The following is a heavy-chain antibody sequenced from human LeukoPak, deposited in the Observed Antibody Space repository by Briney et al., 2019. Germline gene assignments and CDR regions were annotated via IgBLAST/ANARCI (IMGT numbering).Heavy chain of an antibody. CDR2: IYYSENT. CDR1: GGSVSSGDYY. J-gene: IGHJ5*02. Sequence: SETLSLTCTVSGGSVSSGDYYWGWIRQPPGQGLEWIGYIYYSENTYYNPSLKSRVTISVDTSKNQFSLKLSSVTAADTAVYYCARDSRVVPAAMWFDPWGQGTLVTVSS. V-gene: IGHV4-30-4*08. D-gene: IGHD2-2*01. CDR3: ARDSRVVPAAMWFDP.